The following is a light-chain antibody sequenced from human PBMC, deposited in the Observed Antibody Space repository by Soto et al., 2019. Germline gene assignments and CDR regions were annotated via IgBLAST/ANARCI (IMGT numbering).Light chain of an antibody. Sequence: EIVLTQSPDTLSLSPGERATLSCRASQSISSNLAWHQQTPGQAPRLLIYGAGTRATGIPDRFSGSGSGTDFTLTISRLEPEDFAVYYCQLYGSSPKTFGQGTKVDIK. J-gene: IGKJ1*01. CDR2: GAG. V-gene: IGKV3-20*01. CDR3: QLYGSSPKT. CDR1: QSISSN.